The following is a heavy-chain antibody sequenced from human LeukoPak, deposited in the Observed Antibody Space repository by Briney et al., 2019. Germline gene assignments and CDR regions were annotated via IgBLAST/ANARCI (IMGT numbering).Heavy chain of an antibody. CDR1: GFTFSRYW. D-gene: IGHD5-18*01. CDR3: TSDTVDTAVGIDY. CDR2: MNSDGSST. Sequence: PGGSLRLSCAGSGFTFSRYWMHWVRQAPGKGLVWVSRMNSDGSSTSYADSVKGRFTISRDNAKNTLCLQMNSLRAEDTAVYYCTSDTVDTAVGIDYWGQGTLVTVSS. J-gene: IGHJ4*02. V-gene: IGHV3-74*01.